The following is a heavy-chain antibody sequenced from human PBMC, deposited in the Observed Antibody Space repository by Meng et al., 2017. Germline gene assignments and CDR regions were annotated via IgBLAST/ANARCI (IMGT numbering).Heavy chain of an antibody. CDR3: ARCIAVAGNWFDP. D-gene: IGHD6-19*01. CDR1: GYPFTTYA. J-gene: IGHJ5*02. CDR2: INAGNGNT. V-gene: IGHV1-3*01. Sequence: QVHLVQSGAEGKKPGASVEVSCKASGYPFTTYAIHWVRQAPGQRLEWMGWINAGNGNTRYSQKFQGRVSITRDTSASTAYMELSSLRSEDTAVYYCARCIAVAGNWFDPWGQGTLVTVSS.